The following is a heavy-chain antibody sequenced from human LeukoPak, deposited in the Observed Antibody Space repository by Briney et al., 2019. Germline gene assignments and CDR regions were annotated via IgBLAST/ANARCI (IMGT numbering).Heavy chain of an antibody. Sequence: GGSLRLSCAASGFTIGSYWMSWVRQAPGKGLEWVAKIKQDGSEKYYVDSVEGRFTISRDNAKNSLYLQMNRLRDEDTAVYYCASFIAAAGKDFDYWGQGTLVTVSS. CDR2: IKQDGSEK. D-gene: IGHD6-13*01. V-gene: IGHV3-7*01. CDR3: ASFIAAAGKDFDY. CDR1: GFTIGSYW. J-gene: IGHJ4*02.